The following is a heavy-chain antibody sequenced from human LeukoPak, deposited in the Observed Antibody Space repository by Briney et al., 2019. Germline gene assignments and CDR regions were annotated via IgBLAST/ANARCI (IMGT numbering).Heavy chain of an antibody. J-gene: IGHJ4*02. V-gene: IGHV1-3*01. Sequence: GASVKVSCKASGYTLTSYAMHWVRQAPGQRLEWMGWINAGNGNTKYSQKFQGRVTITRDTSASTAYMELSSLRSEDTAVYYCARGHYGSGSYDYWGQGTLVTVSS. D-gene: IGHD3-10*01. CDR2: INAGNGNT. CDR1: GYTLTSYA. CDR3: ARGHYGSGSYDY.